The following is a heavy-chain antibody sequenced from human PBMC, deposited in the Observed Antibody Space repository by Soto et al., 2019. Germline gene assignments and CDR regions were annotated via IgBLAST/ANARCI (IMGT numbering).Heavy chain of an antibody. J-gene: IGHJ6*02. V-gene: IGHV1-58*01. CDR3: ASYQSFARSYYYDIDS. Sequence: GASVKVSWKASGFTFSSSAVHWVRQARGHRLQWIGWINVGSANANYAQMLQGRVTLTTDTSTSTVYMELRSLRSDDTAVYYCASYQSFARSYYYDIDSWRHGTTITVS. D-gene: IGHD3-16*02. CDR2: INVGSANA. CDR1: GFTFSSSA.